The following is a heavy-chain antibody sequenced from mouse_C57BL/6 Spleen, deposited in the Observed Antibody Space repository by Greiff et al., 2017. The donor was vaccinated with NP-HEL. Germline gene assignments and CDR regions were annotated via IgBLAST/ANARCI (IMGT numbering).Heavy chain of an antibody. V-gene: IGHV14-1*01. J-gene: IGHJ2*01. Sequence: EVQLQQSGAELVRPGASVKLSCTASGFNIKDYYMHWVKQRPEQGLEWIGRIDPEDGDTEYAPKFQGKATMTADTSSNTAYLQLSSLTSEDTAVYYCTCSTSGPLYYFDYWGQGTTLTVSS. D-gene: IGHD2-1*01. CDR3: TCSTSGPLYYFDY. CDR1: GFNIKDYY. CDR2: IDPEDGDT.